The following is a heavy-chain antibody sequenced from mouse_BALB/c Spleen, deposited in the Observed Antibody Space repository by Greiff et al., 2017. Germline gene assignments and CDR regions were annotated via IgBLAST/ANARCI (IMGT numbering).Heavy chain of an antibody. CDR2: IWRGGST. J-gene: IGHJ4*01. V-gene: IGHV2-5-1*01. Sequence: VQLQQSGPSLVQPSLSLSISCTGSGFSLTSYGVHWVRQSPGKGLEWLGVIWRGGSTDYYAAFMSRLSITKDNAKNQVFFKMNSLQADDTAIYYSAKNGLLRRGAMDYWGQGTSVTVSS. CDR1: GFSLTSYG. D-gene: IGHD1-2*01. CDR3: AKNGLLRRGAMDY.